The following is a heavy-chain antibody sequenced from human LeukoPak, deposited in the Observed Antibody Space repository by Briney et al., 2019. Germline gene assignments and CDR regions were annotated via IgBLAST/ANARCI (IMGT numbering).Heavy chain of an antibody. V-gene: IGHV4-30-4*08. CDR1: GATISSTRYY. CDR3: ARTYDNSGYYWYFDL. CDR2: IYYSGTT. J-gene: IGHJ2*01. Sequence: PSETLSLTCTVSGATISSTRYYWSWIRQPPGKGLEWLGYIYYSGTTYYNPSLKIRVTISVYTSKNQFSLKLSSVTAADTAVYYCARTYDNSGYYWYFDLWGRGTLVTVSS. D-gene: IGHD3-22*01.